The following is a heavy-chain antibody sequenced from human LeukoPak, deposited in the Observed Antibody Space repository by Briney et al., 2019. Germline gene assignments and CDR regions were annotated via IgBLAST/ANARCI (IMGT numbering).Heavy chain of an antibody. CDR3: AREEWELRTYDGYYYYYYGMDV. D-gene: IGHD1-26*01. V-gene: IGHV3-30-3*01. Sequence: PGRSLRLSCAASGFTFSSYAMHWVRQAPGKGLEWVAVISYDGSNKYYADSVKGRFTISRDNSKNTLYLQMNSLRAEDTAVYYCAREEWELRTYDGYYYYYYGMDVWGQGTTVTVSS. CDR2: ISYDGSNK. CDR1: GFTFSSYA. J-gene: IGHJ6*02.